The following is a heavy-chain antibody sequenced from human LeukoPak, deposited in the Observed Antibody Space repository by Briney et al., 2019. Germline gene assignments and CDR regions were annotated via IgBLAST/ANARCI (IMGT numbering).Heavy chain of an antibody. CDR2: IKQDGSEK. J-gene: IGHJ6*03. Sequence: GGSLRLSCAASGFTFSSYWMSWVRQAPGKGLEWVANIKQDGSEKYYVDSVKGRFTISRDNAKNSLYLQMNSLRAEDTAVYYCARAGYSSNYYMDVWGKGTTVTISS. D-gene: IGHD6-13*01. CDR1: GFTFSSYW. CDR3: ARAGYSSNYYMDV. V-gene: IGHV3-7*01.